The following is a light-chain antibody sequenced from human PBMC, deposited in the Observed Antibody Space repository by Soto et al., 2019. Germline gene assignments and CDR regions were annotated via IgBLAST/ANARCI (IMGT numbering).Light chain of an antibody. Sequence: QSALTQPASVSGSPGQSITISCTGTGSDVGGYNYVSWYQQHPGKAPKLMIYEVSNRPSGVSNRFSGSKSGNTASLTISGLQAEDEADYYCSSYTSSSTRVFGTRTKLTVL. J-gene: IGLJ1*01. CDR2: EVS. CDR1: GSDVGGYNY. V-gene: IGLV2-14*01. CDR3: SSYTSSSTRV.